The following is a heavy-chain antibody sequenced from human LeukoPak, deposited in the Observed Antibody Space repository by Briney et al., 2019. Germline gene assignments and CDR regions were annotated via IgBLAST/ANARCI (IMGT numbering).Heavy chain of an antibody. CDR1: GFTFSSYA. D-gene: IGHD1-26*01. CDR2: ISYDGSNK. Sequence: GGSLRLSCAASGFTFSSYAMHWVRQAPGKGLEWVAVISYDGSNKYYADSVKGRFTISRDNSKNTLYLQLNSLRAEDTAVYYCAKDRSWDYFDYWGQGTLVTVSS. CDR3: AKDRSWDYFDY. V-gene: IGHV3-30*04. J-gene: IGHJ4*02.